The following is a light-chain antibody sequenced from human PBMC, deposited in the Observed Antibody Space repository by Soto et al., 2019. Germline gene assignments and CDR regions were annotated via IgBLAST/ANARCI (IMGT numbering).Light chain of an antibody. V-gene: IGKV3-20*01. J-gene: IGKJ1*01. CDR1: QSISSNY. CDR3: QQDGSSPWT. CDR2: GAS. Sequence: EIVLTQSPGTLSMSPGERATLSCRASQSISSNYLAWYQQKPGQAPRLLIYGASSRATGLPDRFSGSGSGTDFTLTISRLEAEDLAVYYCQQDGSSPWTFGQGTKVEVK.